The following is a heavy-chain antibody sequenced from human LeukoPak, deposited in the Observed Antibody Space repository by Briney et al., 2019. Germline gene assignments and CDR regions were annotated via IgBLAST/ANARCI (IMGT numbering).Heavy chain of an antibody. CDR3: AKEGTAMVGYFDY. CDR1: GFALSSYA. CDR2: ISGSGVTT. V-gene: IGHV3-23*01. Sequence: GGSLRLSCAASGFALSSYAMNWVRQAPGKGLEWVSIISGSGVTTYYADSVKGRFTISRDNSKNTLYLQMNSLRAEDTAVYYCAKEGTAMVGYFDYWGQGTLVTVSS. J-gene: IGHJ4*02. D-gene: IGHD5-18*01.